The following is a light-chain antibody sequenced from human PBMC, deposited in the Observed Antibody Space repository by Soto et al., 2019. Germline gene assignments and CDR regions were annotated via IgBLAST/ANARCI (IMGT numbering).Light chain of an antibody. CDR3: QHRPKWPLI. CDR1: QSVSSY. J-gene: IGKJ4*01. V-gene: IGKV3-11*01. CDR2: DAS. Sequence: EIVLTQSPATLSLSPGERATLSCRASQSVSSYLAWYQQKPGQAPRLLIYDASNRAPGIPARFSGSGSGTAFTLPISSLEPENFAFYSCQHRPKWPLIFGGGTKV.